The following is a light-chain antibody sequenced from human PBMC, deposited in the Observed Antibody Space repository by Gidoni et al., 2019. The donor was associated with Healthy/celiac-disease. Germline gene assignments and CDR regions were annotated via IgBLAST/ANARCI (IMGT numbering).Light chain of an antibody. CDR2: EVS. V-gene: IGLV2-8*01. Sequence: QSALTQPPSASGSPGQSVTISCTGTSSDVGGYHYVSWYQQHPGKAPKLMISEVSKRPSGVPDRFSGSKSVNTASLTVSGLQAEDEADYYCSSYAGSNNLVFGGGTKLTVL. CDR1: SSDVGGYHY. CDR3: SSYAGSNNLV. J-gene: IGLJ3*02.